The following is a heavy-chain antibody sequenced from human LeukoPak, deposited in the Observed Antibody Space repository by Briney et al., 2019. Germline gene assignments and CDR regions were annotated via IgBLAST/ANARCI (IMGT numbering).Heavy chain of an antibody. J-gene: IGHJ4*02. CDR3: ARDRAIHLFDY. CDR2: ISLSGTYI. D-gene: IGHD2-2*02. V-gene: IGHV3-21*01. CDR1: GFIFSSYS. Sequence: GGSLRLSCASSGFIFSSYSMNWVRQAPGKGLEWVSSISLSGTYIYYADSLKGRFTISRDNAKNSLYLQMNSLRAEDTAGYYCARDRAIHLFDYWGQGTLVTVSS.